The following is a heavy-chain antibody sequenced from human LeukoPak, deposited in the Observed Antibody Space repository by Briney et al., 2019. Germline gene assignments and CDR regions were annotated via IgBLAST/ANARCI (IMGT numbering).Heavy chain of an antibody. J-gene: IGHJ5*02. CDR1: GFTFSSYG. CDR3: AKDHRDGSGMALDP. V-gene: IGHV3-30*18. D-gene: IGHD3-10*01. CDR2: ISYDGSNK. Sequence: GGSLRLSCAASGFTFSSYGMHWVRQAPGKGLEWVAVISYDGSNKYYADSVKGRFTISRDNSKNTLYLQMNSLRAEDTAVYYCAKDHRDGSGMALDPWGQGTLVTVSS.